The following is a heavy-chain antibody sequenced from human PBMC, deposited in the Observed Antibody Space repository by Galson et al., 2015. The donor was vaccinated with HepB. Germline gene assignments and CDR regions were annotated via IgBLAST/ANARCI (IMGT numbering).Heavy chain of an antibody. D-gene: IGHD2-2*01. CDR2: INDSGST. J-gene: IGHJ4*02. V-gene: IGHV4-34*01. Sequence: LTCAVYGGSFNNYYWSWIRQPPGKGLKWIGEINDSGSTNYNPSLKSRVTISIDTSKNQFSLKLRSVTAADTAVYYCVRDGYCSSINCYSSPFDSWGQGTLVTVSS. CDR3: VRDGYCSSINCYSSPFDS. CDR1: GGSFNNYY.